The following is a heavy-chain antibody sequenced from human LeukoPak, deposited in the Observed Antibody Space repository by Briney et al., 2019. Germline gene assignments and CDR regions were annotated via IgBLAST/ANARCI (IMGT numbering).Heavy chain of an antibody. CDR3: ARGIELGIGYYYFYMDV. CDR2: INPRSGAT. D-gene: IGHD7-27*01. V-gene: IGHV1-2*02. CDR1: GHTLTDYY. Sequence: ASVKVSCKASGHTLTDYYIHWVRQAPGQGLEWMGWINPRSGATGYAPTFQGRLTMTRDTSVSTGYMELVSLISDDTAVYYCARGIELGIGYYYFYMDVWGKGTTVTISS. J-gene: IGHJ6*03.